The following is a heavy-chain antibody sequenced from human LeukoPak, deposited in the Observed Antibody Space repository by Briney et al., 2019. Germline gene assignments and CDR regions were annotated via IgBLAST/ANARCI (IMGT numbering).Heavy chain of an antibody. Sequence: KSGGSLRLSCAASGFTFSSYSMNWVRQAPGKGLEWVSSISSSSSYIYYADSVKGRFTISRDNSKNTLYLQMNSLRVEDTALYYCAKERSFGTWLGDYWGQGTLVTVSS. V-gene: IGHV3-21*04. CDR3: AKERSFGTWLGDY. CDR1: GFTFSSYS. CDR2: ISSSSSYI. D-gene: IGHD2/OR15-2a*01. J-gene: IGHJ4*02.